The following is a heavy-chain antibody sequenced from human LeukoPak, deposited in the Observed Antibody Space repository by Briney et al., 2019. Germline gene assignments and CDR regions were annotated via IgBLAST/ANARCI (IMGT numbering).Heavy chain of an antibody. CDR1: GGSFNGYY. D-gene: IGHD6-19*01. J-gene: IGHJ6*02. Sequence: SETLSLTCAVYGGSFNGYYWSWIRQPPGKGLEWIGEINHSGSTNYNPSLKSRVTISVDTSKNQFSLKLSSVTAADTAVYYCARGMYSSGWQYYYHGMDVWGQGTTVTVSS. V-gene: IGHV4-34*01. CDR3: ARGMYSSGWQYYYHGMDV. CDR2: INHSGST.